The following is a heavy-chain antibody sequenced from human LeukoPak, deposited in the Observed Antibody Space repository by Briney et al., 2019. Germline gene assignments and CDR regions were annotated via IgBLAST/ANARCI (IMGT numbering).Heavy chain of an antibody. D-gene: IGHD4-23*01. CDR3: VRGNDYGGPHY. CDR2: IDRDGSRI. Sequence: GGSLRLSCAVSGFTFSSYWMHWVRQAPGKGLVWVSRIDRDGSRINYADSVKGRFTISRDNGKNTLFLQMNSLRAEDAAVYYCVRGNDYGGPHYWGQGALVTVSS. CDR1: GFTFSSYW. V-gene: IGHV3-74*01. J-gene: IGHJ4*02.